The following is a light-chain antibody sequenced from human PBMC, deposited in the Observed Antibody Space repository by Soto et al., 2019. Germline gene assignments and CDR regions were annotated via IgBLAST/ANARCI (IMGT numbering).Light chain of an antibody. J-gene: IGKJ1*01. CDR3: RQYYGLPWT. Sequence: DIQMAQSPSALSASVGDRVTITCRASRSFSRRLAWYQQRPGIAPKLLIYDFSTLESGVPSRFSGGGSGTEFTLTISSLQPDDFGTYYCRQYYGLPWTFGQGTKVDIK. CDR1: RSFSRR. V-gene: IGKV1-5*01. CDR2: DFS.